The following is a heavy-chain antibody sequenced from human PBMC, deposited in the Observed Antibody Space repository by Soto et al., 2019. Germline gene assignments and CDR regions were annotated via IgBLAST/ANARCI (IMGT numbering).Heavy chain of an antibody. CDR2: IYYSGST. CDR3: AREDGSGSYYTSGYEY. D-gene: IGHD3-10*01. V-gene: IGHV4-59*01. CDR1: GGSISSYY. Sequence: PSETLPLTCTVSGGSISSYYWSWIRQPPGKGLEWIGYIYYSGSTNYNPSLKSRVTISVDTSKNQFSLKLSSVTAADTAAYYCAREDGSGSYYTSGYEYWGQGTLVTVSS. J-gene: IGHJ4*02.